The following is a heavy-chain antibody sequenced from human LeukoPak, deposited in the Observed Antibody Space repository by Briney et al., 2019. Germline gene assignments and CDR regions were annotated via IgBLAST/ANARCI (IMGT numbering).Heavy chain of an antibody. D-gene: IGHD1-26*01. Sequence: ASVKVSCKASGYKFTSYYMHWARQAPGQGLEWMGIINPSSGGTTYAQKFQERVTITRDKSTSTAYMELSSLRSEDTAVYYCAAGIGSRPEYFHYWGQGTLVTVSS. CDR3: AAGIGSRPEYFHY. CDR1: GYKFTSYY. J-gene: IGHJ1*01. V-gene: IGHV1-46*01. CDR2: INPSSGGT.